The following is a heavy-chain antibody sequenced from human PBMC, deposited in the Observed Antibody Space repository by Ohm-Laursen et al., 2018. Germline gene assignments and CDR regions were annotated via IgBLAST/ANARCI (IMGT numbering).Heavy chain of an antibody. CDR2: ISSSSSYI. CDR1: GFTFSSYS. D-gene: IGHD6-13*01. Sequence: GSLRLSCTASGFTFSSYSMNWVRQAPGKGLEWVSSISSSSSYIYYADSVKGRFTISRDNAKNSLYLQMNSLRAEDTAVYYCARDLSSSWLGGTKYYFDYWGQGTLVTVSS. J-gene: IGHJ4*02. CDR3: ARDLSSSWLGGTKYYFDY. V-gene: IGHV3-21*01.